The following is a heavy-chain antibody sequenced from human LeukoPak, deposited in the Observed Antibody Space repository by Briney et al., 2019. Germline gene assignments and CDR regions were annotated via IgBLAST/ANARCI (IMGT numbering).Heavy chain of an antibody. J-gene: IGHJ3*02. CDR2: IKQDGSEK. Sequence: PGGSLRLSCAASGFTFSSYWMSWVRQAPGKGLEWVANIKQDGSEKYYVDSVKGRFTISRDNAKNSLYLQMNSLRAEDTAVCYCARERTYYDILTGYYNAFDIWGQGTMVTVSS. CDR3: ARERTYYDILTGYYNAFDI. CDR1: GFTFSSYW. V-gene: IGHV3-7*03. D-gene: IGHD3-9*01.